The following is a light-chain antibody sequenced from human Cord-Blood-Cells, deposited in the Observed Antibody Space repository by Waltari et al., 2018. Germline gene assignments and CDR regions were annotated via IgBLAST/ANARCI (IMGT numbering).Light chain of an antibody. CDR2: AAS. CDR3: QQSYSTTWT. J-gene: IGKJ1*01. Sequence: DIQMTQSPSSLSASVGDRVTITCRASQSISSYLNWYQQKPGKAPKLLIYAASRLQSGVPSRCSGSGSGTDFTLTISSLQPEDFATYYCQQSYSTTWTFGQGTKVEIK. CDR1: QSISSY. V-gene: IGKV1-39*01.